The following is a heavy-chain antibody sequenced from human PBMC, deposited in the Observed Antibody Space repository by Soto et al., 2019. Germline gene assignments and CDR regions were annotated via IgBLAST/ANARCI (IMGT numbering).Heavy chain of an antibody. V-gene: IGHV3-48*01. D-gene: IGHD6-19*01. CDR2: ISSSSSTI. Sequence: EVQLVGSGGGLVQPGGSLRLSCAASGFTFSSYSMNWVRQAPGKGLEWVSYISSSSSTIYYADSVKGLFTISRDNAKSSLYREMNGLRAEGTAVYYCARILRSSSGCPDYWGQATLVSVSS. CDR1: GFTFSSYS. CDR3: ARILRSSSGCPDY. J-gene: IGHJ4*02.